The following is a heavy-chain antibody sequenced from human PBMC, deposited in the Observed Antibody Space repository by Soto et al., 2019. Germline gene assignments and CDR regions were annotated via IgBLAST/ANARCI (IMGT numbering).Heavy chain of an antibody. J-gene: IGHJ3*02. D-gene: IGHD4-17*01. CDR1: GGSFSGYY. V-gene: IGHV4-34*01. CDR3: ARGQMTTVTTTAFDI. CDR2: INHSGST. Sequence: SETLSLTCAVYGGSFSGYYWSWIRQPPGKGLEWIGEINHSGSTNYNPSLKSRVTISVDTSKNQFSLKLSSVTAADTAVYYCARGQMTTVTTTAFDIWGQGTMVTV.